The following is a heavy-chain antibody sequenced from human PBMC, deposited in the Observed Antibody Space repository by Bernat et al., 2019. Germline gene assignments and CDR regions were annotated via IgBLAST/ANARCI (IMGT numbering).Heavy chain of an antibody. D-gene: IGHD2-2*01. CDR3: ARHCSSTSCYLYKWFDP. V-gene: IGHV4-39*01. CDR1: GCSISSSTYY. CDR2: LYYSGST. Sequence: QLQLQESGPGLVKPSETLSLTCTVSGCSISSSTYYCGWIRQPPGKGLEWIGSLYYSGSTYYNPSLNSRVTISVDTTQIQFSVMLRSVTAADAAVYYCARHCSSTSCYLYKWFDPWGQGTLVTVSS. J-gene: IGHJ5*02.